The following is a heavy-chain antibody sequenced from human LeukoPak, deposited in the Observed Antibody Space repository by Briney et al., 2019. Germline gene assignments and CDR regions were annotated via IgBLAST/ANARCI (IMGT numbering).Heavy chain of an antibody. Sequence: SETLSLTCTVSGGSISSSSYYWGWIRQPPGKGLEWIGSIYYSGSTYYNPAPKSRVTISVDTSKNQFSLKLSSVTAADTAVYYCARTTEGNYDFWSGYDPDYFDYWGQGTLVTVSS. CDR1: GGSISSSSYY. CDR2: IYYSGST. J-gene: IGHJ4*02. CDR3: ARTTEGNYDFWSGYDPDYFDY. V-gene: IGHV4-39*07. D-gene: IGHD3-3*01.